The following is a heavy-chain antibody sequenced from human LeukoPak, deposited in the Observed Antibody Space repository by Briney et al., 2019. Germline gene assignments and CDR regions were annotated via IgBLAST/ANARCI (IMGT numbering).Heavy chain of an antibody. CDR2: IYHSGST. D-gene: IGHD6-19*01. Sequence: SETLSLTCTVSGGSISSSSYYWGWIRQPPGKGLEWIGEIYHSGSTNYNPSLKSRVTISVDKSKNQFSLKLSSVTAADTAVYYCARVRGYSSGSYPDYWGQGTLVTVSS. V-gene: IGHV4-39*07. J-gene: IGHJ4*02. CDR3: ARVRGYSSGSYPDY. CDR1: GGSISSSSYY.